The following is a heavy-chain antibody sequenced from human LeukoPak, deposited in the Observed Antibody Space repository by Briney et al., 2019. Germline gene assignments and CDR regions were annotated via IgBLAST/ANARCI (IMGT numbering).Heavy chain of an antibody. CDR2: ISVSGNT. CDR1: GFTLSSYA. V-gene: IGHV3-23*01. J-gene: IGHJ4*02. Sequence: GGSLRLSCAASGFTLSSYAMSWVRQGPGKGLDWVSAISVSGNTYHADSVKGRFPISRDSSKNKLHLQINSLKAGDAAVYYCAKAPVTTCSGAYCYPFDYWSQGTLVTVSS. CDR3: AKAPVTTCSGAYCYPFDY. D-gene: IGHD2-15*01.